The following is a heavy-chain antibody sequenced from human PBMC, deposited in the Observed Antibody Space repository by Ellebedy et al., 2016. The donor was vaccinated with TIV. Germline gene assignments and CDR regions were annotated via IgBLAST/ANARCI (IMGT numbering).Heavy chain of an antibody. CDR3: ARAGDNYDYVDYFDY. D-gene: IGHD3-16*01. CDR1: GGSISSYY. Sequence: MPSETLSLTCTVSGGSISSYYWSRIRQPPGKGLEWIGYIYYSGSTYYNPSLKSRVTISVDTSKNQFSLKLSSVTAADTAVYYCARAGDNYDYVDYFDYWGQGTLVTVSS. J-gene: IGHJ4*02. V-gene: IGHV4-30-4*08. CDR2: IYYSGST.